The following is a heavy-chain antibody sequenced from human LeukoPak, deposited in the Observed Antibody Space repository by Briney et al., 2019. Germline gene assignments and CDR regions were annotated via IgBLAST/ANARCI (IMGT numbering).Heavy chain of an antibody. CDR2: MGPRNGYT. J-gene: IGHJ4*02. D-gene: IGHD4-17*01. CDR1: EYTFTTYD. Sequence: ASVKVSCKASEYTFTTYDINWVRQAPGQGLEWMGWMGPRNGYTGYAQQFQGRITMTRDTSINTAYMELSSLTSDDTAVYYCAKLEGLRPFDYWGQGTLVTVSS. CDR3: AKLEGLRPFDY. V-gene: IGHV1-8*01.